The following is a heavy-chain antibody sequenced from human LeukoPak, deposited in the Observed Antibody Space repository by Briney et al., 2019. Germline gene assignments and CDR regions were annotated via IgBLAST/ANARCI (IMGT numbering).Heavy chain of an antibody. Sequence: GGSLRLSCAASGFTYSNYAMSWVRQAPGKGLEWVSAITGSGGNTYYADSVKGRFTISRDNSKNTVFLQMNSLRAEDTAVYYCAKWGDYDVLTGYYVSDYWGQGTLVTVSS. D-gene: IGHD3-9*01. V-gene: IGHV3-23*01. J-gene: IGHJ4*02. CDR2: ITGSGGNT. CDR1: GFTYSNYA. CDR3: AKWGDYDVLTGYYVSDY.